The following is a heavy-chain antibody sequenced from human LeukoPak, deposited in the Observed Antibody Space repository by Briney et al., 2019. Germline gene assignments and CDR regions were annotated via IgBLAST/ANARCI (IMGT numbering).Heavy chain of an antibody. Sequence: SVKVSCKASGGTFSSYAISWVRQAPGQGLEWMGGIIPIFGTANYAQKFQGRVTITTDESTSTAYMELSSLRSEDTAVYYCARSGGKDSSGYYLNYYYYMDVWGKGTTVTVSS. J-gene: IGHJ6*03. D-gene: IGHD3-22*01. V-gene: IGHV1-69*05. CDR2: IIPIFGTA. CDR3: ARSGGKDSSGYYLNYYYYMDV. CDR1: GGTFSSYA.